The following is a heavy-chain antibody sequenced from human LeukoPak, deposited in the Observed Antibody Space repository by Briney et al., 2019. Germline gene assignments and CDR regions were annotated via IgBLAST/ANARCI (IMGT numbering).Heavy chain of an antibody. J-gene: IGHJ4*02. CDR3: ARVVGAAACFDY. V-gene: IGHV4-39*07. CDR1: GGSISSSSYY. D-gene: IGHD1-26*01. Sequence: SETLSLTCTVSGGSISSSSYYWGWIRQPPGKGLEWIGSIYYSGSTYYNPSLKSRVTMSVDTSKNQFSLKLSSVTAADTAAYYCARVVGAAACFDYWGQGTLVTVSS. CDR2: IYYSGST.